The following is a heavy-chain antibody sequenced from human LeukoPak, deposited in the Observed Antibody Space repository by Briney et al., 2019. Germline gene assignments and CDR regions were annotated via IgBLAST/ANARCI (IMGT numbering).Heavy chain of an antibody. Sequence: GGSLRLSCAASGFTFSDYYMSWIRQAPGKELEWVSYISSSGSTIYYADSVKGRFTISRDNAKNSLYLQMNSLRAEDAAVYYCARDVNYYDSSVDYWGQGTLVTVSS. V-gene: IGHV3-11*01. CDR3: ARDVNYYDSSVDY. D-gene: IGHD3-22*01. CDR2: ISSSGSTI. J-gene: IGHJ4*02. CDR1: GFTFSDYY.